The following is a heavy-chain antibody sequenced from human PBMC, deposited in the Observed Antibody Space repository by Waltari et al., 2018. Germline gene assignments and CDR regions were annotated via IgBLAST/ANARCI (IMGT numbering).Heavy chain of an antibody. CDR3: AYDFWSGYYGPYGMDV. D-gene: IGHD3-3*01. CDR2: ISGSGGST. CDR1: GFTFSSYA. V-gene: IGHV3-23*01. Sequence: EVQLLESGGGLVQPGGSLRLSCAASGFTFSSYALSWVRQAPGTGLAGVSAISGSGGSTYYADSVKGRFTISRDNSKNTLYLQMNSLRAEDTAVYYCAYDFWSGYYGPYGMDVWGQGTTVTVSS. J-gene: IGHJ6*02.